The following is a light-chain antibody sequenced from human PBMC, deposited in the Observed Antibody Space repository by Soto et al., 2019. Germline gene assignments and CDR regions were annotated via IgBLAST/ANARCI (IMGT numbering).Light chain of an antibody. CDR1: HSVSSNY. V-gene: IGKV3-20*01. J-gene: IGKJ1*01. Sequence: EIVLTQSPGTLSLSPGERATLSCRSSHSVSSNYLACYQQKPGQAPRLLIYHVSSRATGIPDMFSGCSSGTDCTLTIRSLEHVDFEVDDCHHYGISPTFGQGTKVDIK. CDR3: HHYGISPT. CDR2: HVS.